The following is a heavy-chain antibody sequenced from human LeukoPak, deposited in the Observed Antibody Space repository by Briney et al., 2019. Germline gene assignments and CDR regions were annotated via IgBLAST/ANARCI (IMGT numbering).Heavy chain of an antibody. V-gene: IGHV1-69*04. J-gene: IGHJ4*02. CDR1: GGTFSSYA. CDR3: ATSSSFGY. Sequence: ASVKVSCKASGGTFSSYAISWVRQAPGQGLEWMGRIIPILGIANYAQKFQGRVTMTEDTSTDTAYMELSSLRSEDTAVYYCATSSSFGYWGQGTLVTVSS. CDR2: IIPILGIA.